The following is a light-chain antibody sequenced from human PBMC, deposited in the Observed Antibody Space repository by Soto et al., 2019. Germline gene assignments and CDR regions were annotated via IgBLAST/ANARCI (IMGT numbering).Light chain of an antibody. J-gene: IGLJ2*01. CDR1: SSNIGNNA. Sequence: QSVLTQPPSVSAAPRQRVTISRSGSSSNIGNNAVNWYQQLPGKAPKLLIYYDDLLPSGVSDRFSGSKSGTSASLAISGLQSEDEADYYCAAWDDSLNGPVFGGGTKLTVL. CDR2: YDD. CDR3: AAWDDSLNGPV. V-gene: IGLV1-36*01.